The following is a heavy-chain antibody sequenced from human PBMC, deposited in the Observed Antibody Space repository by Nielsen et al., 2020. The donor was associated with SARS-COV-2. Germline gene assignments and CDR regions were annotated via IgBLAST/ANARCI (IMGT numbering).Heavy chain of an antibody. CDR3: ARTITIFGVVIRGSMDV. Sequence: SETLSLTCAVSGGSISSSNWWSWVRQPPGKGLEWIGEIYHSGSTNYNPSLKSRVTISVDTSKNQFSLKLSSVTAADTAVYYCARTITIFGVVIRGSMDVWGQGTTVTVSS. D-gene: IGHD3-3*01. J-gene: IGHJ6*02. CDR1: GGSISSSNW. V-gene: IGHV4-4*02. CDR2: IYHSGST.